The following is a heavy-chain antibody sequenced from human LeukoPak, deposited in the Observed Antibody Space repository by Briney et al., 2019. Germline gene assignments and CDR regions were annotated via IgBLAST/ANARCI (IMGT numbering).Heavy chain of an antibody. CDR3: ARDSSSWGNYGMDV. CDR2: INPNSGGT. V-gene: IGHV1-2*02. J-gene: IGHJ6*02. D-gene: IGHD6-13*01. Sequence: ASVKVSCKASGYTFTDYYMHWVRQAPGQGLEWMGWINPNSGGTNYAQKFQGRVTMTRDTSIITAYMELSRLRSDDTAVYYCARDSSSWGNYGMDVWGQGTTVTVSS. CDR1: GYTFTDYY.